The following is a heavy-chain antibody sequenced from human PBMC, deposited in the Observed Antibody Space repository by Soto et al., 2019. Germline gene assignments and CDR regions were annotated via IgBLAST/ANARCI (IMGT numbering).Heavy chain of an antibody. CDR2: IYYSGST. Sequence: ETLSLTCTVSGGSISSYYWSWIRQPPGKGLEWIGYIYYSGSTNYNPSLKSRVTISVDTSKNQFSLKLSSVTAADTAVYYCARDYDFWSGPQRKSAFDIWGQGTMVTVSS. V-gene: IGHV4-59*01. CDR3: ARDYDFWSGPQRKSAFDI. CDR1: GGSISSYY. J-gene: IGHJ3*02. D-gene: IGHD3-3*01.